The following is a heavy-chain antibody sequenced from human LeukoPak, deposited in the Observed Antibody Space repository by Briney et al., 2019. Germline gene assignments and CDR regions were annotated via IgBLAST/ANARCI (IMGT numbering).Heavy chain of an antibody. D-gene: IGHD6-19*01. Sequence: GGSLRLSCAASGFTFSSYAMHWVRQAPGKGLEWVAVISYDGSNKYYADSVKGRFTISRDNSKNTLYLQMNSLRAEDTAVYYGGRAGVAVSLDGAYLDYWGKEPLVTVS. J-gene: IGHJ4*02. V-gene: IGHV3-30-3*01. CDR2: ISYDGSNK. CDR3: GRAGVAVSLDGAYLDY. CDR1: GFTFSSYA.